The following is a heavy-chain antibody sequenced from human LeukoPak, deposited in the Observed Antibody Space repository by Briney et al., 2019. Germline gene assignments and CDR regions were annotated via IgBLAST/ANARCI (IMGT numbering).Heavy chain of an antibody. J-gene: IGHJ5*02. CDR2: INHSGST. CDR1: GGSFSGYY. D-gene: IGHD3-3*01. Sequence: SETLSLTCAVYGGSFSGYYWSRIRQPPGKGLESIGEINHSGSTNYNPSLKSRVTISVDTSKNQFSLKLSSVTAADTAVYYCAIGVKDSSNKGGQWFDPWGQGTLVTVSS. V-gene: IGHV4-34*01. CDR3: AIGVKDSSNKGGQWFDP.